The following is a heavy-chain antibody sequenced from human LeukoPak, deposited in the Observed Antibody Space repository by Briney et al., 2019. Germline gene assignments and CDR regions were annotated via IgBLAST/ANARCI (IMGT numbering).Heavy chain of an antibody. Sequence: ASVKVSCKASGYTFTGYYMHWLRQAPGQGLEWMGWINPNSGGTNYAQKFQGRVTMTRDTSISTAYMELSRLRSDDTAVYYCAADSASYPSLVDYWGQGTLVTVSS. J-gene: IGHJ4*02. V-gene: IGHV1-2*02. D-gene: IGHD3-10*01. CDR1: GYTFTGYY. CDR2: INPNSGGT. CDR3: AADSASYPSLVDY.